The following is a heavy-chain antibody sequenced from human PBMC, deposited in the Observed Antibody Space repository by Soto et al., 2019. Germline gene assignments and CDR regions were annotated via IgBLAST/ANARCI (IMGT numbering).Heavy chain of an antibody. CDR2: INHSGST. J-gene: IGHJ6*02. Sequence: SETLSLTYAVYGGTVSGDYWSWISQPPGKGLEWIGEINHSGSTNYNPSLKSRVTISVDTSKNQFSLKLSSVTAADTAVYYCARGVDTAMVGAYYYGMDVWGQGTTVT. CDR1: GGTVSGDY. D-gene: IGHD5-18*01. CDR3: ARGVDTAMVGAYYYGMDV. V-gene: IGHV4-34*01.